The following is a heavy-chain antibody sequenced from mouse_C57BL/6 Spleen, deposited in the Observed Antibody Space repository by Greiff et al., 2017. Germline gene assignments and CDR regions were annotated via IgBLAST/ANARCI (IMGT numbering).Heavy chain of an antibody. CDR1: GFTFSSYA. V-gene: IGHV5-4*03. Sequence: EVMLVESGGGLVKPGGSLKLSCAASGFTFSSYAMSWVRQTPEKRLEWVATISDGGSYTYYPDNVKGRFTISRDNAKNNLYLQMSHLKSEDTAMYYCARWHYGNYDAMDYWGQGTSVTVSS. D-gene: IGHD2-1*01. CDR3: ARWHYGNYDAMDY. J-gene: IGHJ4*01. CDR2: ISDGGSYT.